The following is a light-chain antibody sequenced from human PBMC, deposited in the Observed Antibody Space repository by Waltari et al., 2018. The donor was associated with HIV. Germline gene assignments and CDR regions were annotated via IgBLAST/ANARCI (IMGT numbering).Light chain of an antibody. CDR1: SGHTNYA. CDR2: VKGCCGH. J-gene: IGLJ3*02. CDR3: QTWGTGFQV. V-gene: IGLV4-69*02. Sequence: QLVLTQSPSASASLGASVKLTCTLSSGHTNYAIEWHQQQPGRGPRYVVAVKGCCGHGEGDGIPDRVSGSSSGAERYLTISSLQSEDEADYYCQTWGTGFQVFGGGTKLTGL.